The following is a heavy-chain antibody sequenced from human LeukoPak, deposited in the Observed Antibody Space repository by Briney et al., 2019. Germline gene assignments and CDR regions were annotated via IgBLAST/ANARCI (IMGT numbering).Heavy chain of an antibody. J-gene: IGHJ6*02. CDR3: AKDIGGYCSSTSCYKNLYYYYGMDV. Sequence: GGSLRLSCAASGFTFDDYTMHWARQAPGKGLEWVSLISWDGGSTCYADSVKGRFTISRDNSKNSLYLQMNSLRTEDTALYYCAKDIGGYCSSTSCYKNLYYYYGMDVWGQGTTVTVSS. V-gene: IGHV3-43*01. D-gene: IGHD2-2*02. CDR1: GFTFDDYT. CDR2: ISWDGGST.